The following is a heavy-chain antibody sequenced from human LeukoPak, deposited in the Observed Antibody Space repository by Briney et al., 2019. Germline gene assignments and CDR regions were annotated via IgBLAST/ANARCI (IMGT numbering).Heavy chain of an antibody. CDR3: ASHWAQQVVSDY. CDR2: ISYDGKNK. D-gene: IGHD6-13*01. Sequence: PGGSLRLSCAASGFTFSGYGMHWVRQAPGKGLEWVAVISYDGKNKYYADVVKGRFTISRDNSKNTLYLQMNSLRPEDTAVYYCASHWAQQVVSDYWGQGTLVTVSS. J-gene: IGHJ4*02. V-gene: IGHV3-30*03. CDR1: GFTFSGYG.